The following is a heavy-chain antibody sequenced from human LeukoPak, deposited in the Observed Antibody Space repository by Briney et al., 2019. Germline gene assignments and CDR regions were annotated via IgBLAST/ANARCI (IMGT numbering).Heavy chain of an antibody. CDR2: IYYSGSN. Sequence: TDTLALTCTVPGGSISRYYWSWIRQPPWNGLEWIGYIYYSGSNNYNPSLKSRVTISVDTSKNQFSLKLSSVTAADTGVYYCARIYGRGAFDIWGQGTMVTVSS. CDR3: ARIYGRGAFDI. J-gene: IGHJ3*02. V-gene: IGHV4-59*07. D-gene: IGHD5-12*01. CDR1: GGSISRYY.